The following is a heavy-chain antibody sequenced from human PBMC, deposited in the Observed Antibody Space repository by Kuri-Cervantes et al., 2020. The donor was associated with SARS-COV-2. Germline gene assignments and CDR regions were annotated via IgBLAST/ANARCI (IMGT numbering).Heavy chain of an antibody. CDR1: GFNFSRTD. CDR2: ISHDGKNK. D-gene: IGHD6-6*01. CDR3: AKDPASLRRQLGGSSNYYGMDV. V-gene: IGHV3-30*18. J-gene: IGHJ6*02. Sequence: GGSLRLSCAASGFNFSRTDMHWVRQAPGKGLEWVAVISHDGKNKKCIASGKGRFTISRDNSKNTLYLQMNSLRAEDTAVYYCAKDPASLRRQLGGSSNYYGMDVWGQGTTVTVSS.